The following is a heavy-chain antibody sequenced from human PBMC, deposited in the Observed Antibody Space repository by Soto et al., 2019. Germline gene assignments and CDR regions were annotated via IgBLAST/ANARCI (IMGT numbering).Heavy chain of an antibody. Sequence: QLQLQESGSGLVRPSQTLSLTCTVSGGSIRSGGYSWNWIRQPPGKGLEWIGYIYHSGSTLYNPSLKSRVTLSGDKSNNQCPLKLPSVTATDRAGYYMARDQLEGNWFDPWGQGPLVTIS. V-gene: IGHV4-30-2*01. J-gene: IGHJ5*02. CDR1: GGSIRSGGYS. D-gene: IGHD1-1*01. CDR2: IYHSGST. CDR3: ARDQLEGNWFDP.